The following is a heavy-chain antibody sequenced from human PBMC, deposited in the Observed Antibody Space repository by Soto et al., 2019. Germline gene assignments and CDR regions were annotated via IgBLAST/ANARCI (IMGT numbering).Heavy chain of an antibody. CDR3: ASTDCSSTSCYPSSVGVRGVPFDY. V-gene: IGHV1-2*02. D-gene: IGHD2-2*01. CDR1: GHTFTGHH. CDR2: IDLDTDNR. Sequence: ASVKVSCKTSGHTFTGHHMHWVRQAPGQGLEWMAYIDLDTDNRAYAQKLQGRVTTTRDTSITTAYMELSSLRSEDTAVYYCASTDCSSTSCYPSSVGVRGVPFDYWGQGTLVTVSS. J-gene: IGHJ4*02.